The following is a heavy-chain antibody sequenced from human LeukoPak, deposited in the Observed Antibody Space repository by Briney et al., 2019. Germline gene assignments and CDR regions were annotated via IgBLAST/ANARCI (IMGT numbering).Heavy chain of an antibody. Sequence: GGSLRLSCATSGSTFSNAWVSWVRQAPGKGLEWVGRIKSKTDGGTTDYAAPVKGRFTISRDDSKNTLYLQLNSLKTEDTAVYYCSKLWFGEFDWGQGTLVTVSS. V-gene: IGHV3-15*01. J-gene: IGHJ4*02. D-gene: IGHD3-10*01. CDR1: GSTFSNAW. CDR3: SKLWFGEFD. CDR2: IKSKTDGGTT.